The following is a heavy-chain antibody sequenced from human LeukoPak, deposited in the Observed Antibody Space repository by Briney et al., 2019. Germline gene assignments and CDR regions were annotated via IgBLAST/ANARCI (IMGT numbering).Heavy chain of an antibody. CDR3: AREFAYYYDSSGYYYEDY. V-gene: IGHV1-18*01. CDR1: GYTFTSYG. CDR2: ISAYNGNT. Sequence: GASVKVSCKASGYTFTSYGISWVRQAPGQGLEWVGWISAYNGNTNYAQKLQGRVTMTTDTSTSTAYMELRSLRSDDTAVYYCAREFAYYYDSSGYYYEDYWGQGTLVTVSS. J-gene: IGHJ4*02. D-gene: IGHD3-22*01.